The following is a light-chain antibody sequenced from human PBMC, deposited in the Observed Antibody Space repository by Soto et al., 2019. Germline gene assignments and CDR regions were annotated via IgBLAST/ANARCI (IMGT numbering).Light chain of an antibody. V-gene: IGKV1-27*01. Sequence: DIQMTQSPSSLSASVGDRVTITCRASQGISSYLAWYKQKPGKVPKLLIYAASTLHVGVPFRFSGSGSGTDFTLTISSLQLEDVAVYYCQKYNSAPYTFGQGTKLELK. J-gene: IGKJ2*01. CDR2: AAS. CDR1: QGISSY. CDR3: QKYNSAPYT.